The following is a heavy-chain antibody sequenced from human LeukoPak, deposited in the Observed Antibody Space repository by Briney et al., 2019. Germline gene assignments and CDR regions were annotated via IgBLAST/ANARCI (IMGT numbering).Heavy chain of an antibody. CDR2: ISGRGDTT. J-gene: IGHJ6*03. CDR1: GFTFSSYG. CDR3: AKDPTQPGYYYYMDV. V-gene: IGHV3-23*01. D-gene: IGHD2-2*01. Sequence: LPGGSLRLSCAASGFTFSSYGINWVRQAPGKGLEWVSSISGRGDTTYYADSVKGRFTISRDNSKNTLYLQMNSLRTEDTAEYYCAKDPTQPGYYYYMDVWGKGTTVTVS.